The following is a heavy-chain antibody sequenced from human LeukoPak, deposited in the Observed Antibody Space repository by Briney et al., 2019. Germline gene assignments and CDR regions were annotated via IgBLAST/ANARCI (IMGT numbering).Heavy chain of an antibody. CDR1: GFTFSDYY. J-gene: IGHJ4*02. V-gene: IGHV3-11*04. D-gene: IGHD3-3*01. Sequence: GGSLRLSCAASGFTFSDYYMSWIRQAPGKGLEWVSYISSSGSFIYYADSVKGRFTISRDNSKNTLYLQMNSLRAEDTAVYYCARDRGDFWSGYSYYFDYWGQGTLVTVSS. CDR3: ARDRGDFWSGYSYYFDY. CDR2: ISSSGSFI.